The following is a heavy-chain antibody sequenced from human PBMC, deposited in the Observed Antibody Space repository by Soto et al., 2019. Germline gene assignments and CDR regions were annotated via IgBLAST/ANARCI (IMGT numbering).Heavy chain of an antibody. V-gene: IGHV3-9*01. CDR2: ISWNSGSI. D-gene: IGHD6-6*01. Sequence: EVQLVESGGGLVQPGRSLRLSCAASGFTFDDYAMHWVRQAPGKGLEWVSGISWNSGSIGYADSVKGRFTISRDNAKNSLYLQMNSLRAEDTALDYCAKGSSSSFLFYFDYWGQGTLVTVSS. CDR1: GFTFDDYA. CDR3: AKGSSSSFLFYFDY. J-gene: IGHJ4*02.